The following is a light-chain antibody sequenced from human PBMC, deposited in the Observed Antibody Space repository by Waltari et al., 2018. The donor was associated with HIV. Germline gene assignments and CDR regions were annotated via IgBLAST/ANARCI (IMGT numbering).Light chain of an antibody. CDR2: SDD. Sequence: QSVLTQPPSASGTPGQRVVISCSGSDSNIGSNTIKWFQQLPDSAPKVLVYSDDHRPSGVPDRFAGSKSGTSASLAISGVQSEDEADYHCAAWDDSLNAYVFGSGTKVTVL. J-gene: IGLJ1*01. V-gene: IGLV1-44*01. CDR1: DSNIGSNT. CDR3: AAWDDSLNAYV.